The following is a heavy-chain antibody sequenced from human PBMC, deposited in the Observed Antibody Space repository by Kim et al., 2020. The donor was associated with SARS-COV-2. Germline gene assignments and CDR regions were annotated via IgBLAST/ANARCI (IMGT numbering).Heavy chain of an antibody. D-gene: IGHD4-17*01. J-gene: IGHJ5*02. V-gene: IGHV4-39*01. CDR3: AIHPHDYGHYFGWFDP. CDR2: IYYSGST. Sequence: SETLSLTCTVSGGSISSSSYYWGWIRQTPGKGLEWIGSIYYSGSTYYNPSLKSRVTISVDTSKNQFSLKLSSVTAADTAVYYCAIHPHDYGHYFGWFDPWRQVTLVTVSP. CDR1: GGSISSSSYY.